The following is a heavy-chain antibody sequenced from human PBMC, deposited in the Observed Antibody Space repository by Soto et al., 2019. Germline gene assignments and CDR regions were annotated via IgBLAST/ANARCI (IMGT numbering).Heavy chain of an antibody. J-gene: IGHJ6*02. Sequence: ASVKVSCKASGGTFSSYAISWVRQAPGQGLEWMGGIIPIFGTTNYAQKFQGRVTITADKSTSTAYMELSRLRSDDTAVYYCAVTYYDILTGYSKDYYYGMDVWGQGTTVTVSS. D-gene: IGHD3-9*01. CDR3: AVTYYDILTGYSKDYYYGMDV. CDR2: IIPIFGTT. V-gene: IGHV1-69*06. CDR1: GGTFSSYA.